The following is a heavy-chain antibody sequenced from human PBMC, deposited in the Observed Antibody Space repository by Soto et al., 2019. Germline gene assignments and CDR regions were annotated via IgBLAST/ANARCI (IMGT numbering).Heavy chain of an antibody. V-gene: IGHV3-74*01. CDR2: INEDGSRT. J-gene: IGHJ4*02. CDR1: EFTFSSYW. Sequence: PGGSLRLSCTVSEFTFSSYWMHWVRQTPGKGLVWVSRINEDGSRTDYADSVKGRFTISRDNAKNTLFLQMNSLRAEDAAVYYCARDKVFRSSWSRYFDYWGQGTLVTVSS. D-gene: IGHD6-13*01. CDR3: ARDKVFRSSWSRYFDY.